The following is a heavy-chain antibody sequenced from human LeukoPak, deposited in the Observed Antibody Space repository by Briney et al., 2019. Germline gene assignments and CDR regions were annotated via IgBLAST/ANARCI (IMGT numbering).Heavy chain of an antibody. CDR2: IYYSGST. CDR1: GGSINIYF. J-gene: IGHJ1*01. D-gene: IGHD6-19*01. CDR3: ARGVTGGWYGDFQH. V-gene: IGHV4-59*01. Sequence: PSETLSLTCTVSGGSINIYFWSWIRQPPGKGLEWIGYIYYSGSTNYNPSLKSRVTISVDTSKNQFSLKLSSVTAADTAVYYCARGVTGGWYGDFQHWGQGTLVTVSS.